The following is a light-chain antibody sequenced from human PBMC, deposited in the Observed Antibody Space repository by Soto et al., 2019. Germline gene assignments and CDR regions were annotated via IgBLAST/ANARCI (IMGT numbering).Light chain of an antibody. CDR3: QQYGNSPFT. CDR2: GRS. Sequence: EIVLTQSPGPLSLSPGNSAALSCRASQSVTGDKVAWYQQRPGQALRLLIYGRSTRATDIPARFRGSGSGTDYTLTINRLEPEDFALYYCQQYGNSPFTFGQGTKLEI. J-gene: IGKJ2*01. V-gene: IGKV3-20*01. CDR1: QSVTGDK.